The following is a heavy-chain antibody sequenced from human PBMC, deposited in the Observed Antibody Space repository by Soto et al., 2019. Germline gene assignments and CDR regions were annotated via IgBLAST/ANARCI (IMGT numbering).Heavy chain of an antibody. V-gene: IGHV3-23*01. J-gene: IGHJ2*01. Sequence: GSLRLSCSASGFTFSSYAMSWVLQAPGKGLEWVSAISGSGGSTYYADSVKCRFTISRDNSKNTLYLQMNSLRAEDTAVYYCAKDSAYGYFDLWGRGTLVTVSS. CDR2: ISGSGGST. CDR1: GFTFSSYA. D-gene: IGHD6-25*01. CDR3: AKDSAYGYFDL.